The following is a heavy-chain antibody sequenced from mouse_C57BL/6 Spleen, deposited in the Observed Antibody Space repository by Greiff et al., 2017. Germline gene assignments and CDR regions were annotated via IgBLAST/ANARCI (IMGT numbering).Heavy chain of an antibody. D-gene: IGHD2-4*01. J-gene: IGHJ3*01. CDR2: IRFKSDNYAT. CDR3: TFFRDYAPFAY. Sequence: EVKLMEPGGGLVQPGGSMKLSCVASGFTFSNYWMHWVRQSPEKGLEWVGQIRFKSDNYATHYAVSVKGRFTISRDDSKSSVYLQITNLRAEDTGIYYCTFFRDYAPFAYWGQGTLVTVSA. CDR1: GFTFSNYW. V-gene: IGHV6-3*01.